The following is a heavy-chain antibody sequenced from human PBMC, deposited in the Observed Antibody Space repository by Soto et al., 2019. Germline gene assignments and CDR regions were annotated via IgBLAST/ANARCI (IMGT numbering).Heavy chain of an antibody. CDR2: MNPNSGNT. J-gene: IGHJ4*02. V-gene: IGHV1-8*01. CDR1: GYTFTSYD. D-gene: IGHD2-8*01. Sequence: QVQLVQSGAEVKKPGASVKVSCKASGYTFTSYDINWVRQATGQGLEWMGWMNPNSGNTGYAQKFQGRVTMTRNTSISTAYMELSSLRSEDTAVYYCARTARYCTNGVCHLRADYWGQGTLVTVSS. CDR3: ARTARYCTNGVCHLRADY.